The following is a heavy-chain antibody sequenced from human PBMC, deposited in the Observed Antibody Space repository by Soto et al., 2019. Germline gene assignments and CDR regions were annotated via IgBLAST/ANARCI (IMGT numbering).Heavy chain of an antibody. D-gene: IGHD6-13*01. CDR3: ARGRIAAAGTYGKNYYYYGMDV. CDR2: ISAYNGNT. CDR1: GYTFTSYG. J-gene: IGHJ6*02. V-gene: IGHV1-18*01. Sequence: GASVKVSCKASGYTFTSYGISWVRQAPGQGLEWIGWISAYNGNTNYAQKLQVRVTMSTDTSTSTAYMELRSLRSDDTAVYYCARGRIAAAGTYGKNYYYYGMDVWGQGTTVTVSS.